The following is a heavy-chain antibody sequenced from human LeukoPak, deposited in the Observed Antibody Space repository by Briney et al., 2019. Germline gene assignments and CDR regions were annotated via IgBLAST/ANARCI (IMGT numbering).Heavy chain of an antibody. V-gene: IGHV4-61*02. CDR2: IYTSGST. CDR1: GGSISSGSYH. CDR3: ARRVGRYSSSFDY. Sequence: SETLSLTCTVSGGSISSGSYHWSWIRQPAGKGLEWIGRIYTSGSTNYNPSLKSRVTISVDTSKNQFSLKLSSVTAADTAVYYCARRVGRYSSSFDYWGQGTLVTVSS. J-gene: IGHJ4*02. D-gene: IGHD5-18*01.